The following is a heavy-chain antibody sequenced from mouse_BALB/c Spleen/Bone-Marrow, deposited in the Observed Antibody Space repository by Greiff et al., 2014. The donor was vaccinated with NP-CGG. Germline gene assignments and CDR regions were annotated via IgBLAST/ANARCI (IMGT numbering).Heavy chain of an antibody. CDR2: SNPGSGGT. CDR1: GYAFTNYL. Sequence: QVQLQQSVAELVRPGTSVKVSCKVSGYAFTNYLIEWIKQRPGPGLEWIGVSNPGSGGTNYNEKFKGKATPTADKSSSTAYMQLSSLTSDDSAVDFCARETVRGFAYWGQGTLVTVSA. J-gene: IGHJ3*01. CDR3: ARETVRGFAY. D-gene: IGHD3-2*01. V-gene: IGHV1-54*01.